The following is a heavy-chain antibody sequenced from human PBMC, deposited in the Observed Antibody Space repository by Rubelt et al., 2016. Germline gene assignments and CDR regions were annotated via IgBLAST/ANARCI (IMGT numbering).Heavy chain of an antibody. CDR1: GGSISSSSYY. D-gene: IGHD1-26*01. Sequence: QVQLQESGPGLVKPSETLSLTCTVSGGSISSSSYYWGWIRQPPGKGLEWIGSIYYSGSTYYNPSLKSRGTIAVDTSKNRVSLKLSCVTAADTAVYYCAREAADSGSSRPWGQGTLVTVSS. CDR2: IYYSGST. J-gene: IGHJ5*02. CDR3: AREAADSGSSRP. V-gene: IGHV4-39*07.